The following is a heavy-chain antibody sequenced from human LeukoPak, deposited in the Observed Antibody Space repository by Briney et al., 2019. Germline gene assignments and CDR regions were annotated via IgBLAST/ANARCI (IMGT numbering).Heavy chain of an antibody. Sequence: PSETLSLTCTVSGGSISSYYWSWIRQPAGKGLEWIGRIYTSGNTNYNPSLKSRVTMSVDTSKNQLSLKLSSVTAADTAVYYCARAQYCGGDCYSYDYWGQGTLVTVSS. J-gene: IGHJ4*02. D-gene: IGHD2-21*02. CDR3: ARAQYCGGDCYSYDY. CDR1: GGSISSYY. CDR2: IYTSGNT. V-gene: IGHV4-4*07.